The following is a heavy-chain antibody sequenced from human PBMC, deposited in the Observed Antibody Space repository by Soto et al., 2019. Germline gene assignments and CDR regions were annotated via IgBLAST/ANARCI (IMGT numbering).Heavy chain of an antibody. CDR1: GYTFTSYG. V-gene: IGHV1-18*04. CDR2: ISAYNGNT. Sequence: ASVKVSCKASGYTFTSYGISWVRRAPGQGLECMVWISAYNGNTNYAQKLQGRVTMTTDTSTSTAYMELRSLRSDDTAVYYCARGGYCSGGSCYDAFDIWGQGTMVTV. D-gene: IGHD2-15*01. J-gene: IGHJ3*02. CDR3: ARGGYCSGGSCYDAFDI.